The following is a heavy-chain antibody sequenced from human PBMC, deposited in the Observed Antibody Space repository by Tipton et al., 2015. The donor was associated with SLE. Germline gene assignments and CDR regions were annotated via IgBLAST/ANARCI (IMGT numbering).Heavy chain of an antibody. CDR2: ISWNSDNI. CDR3: AKGRGGSSWFYNYDMDV. J-gene: IGHJ6*02. D-gene: IGHD6-13*01. CDR1: GFSFDDYA. V-gene: IGHV3-9*01. Sequence: SLRLSCGASGFSFDDYAMHWVRQAPGKGLEWVARISWNSDNIDYADSVKGRFTISRDNAKNSLYLQLNSLRAEDTALYYCAKGRGGSSWFYNYDMDVWGQGTTVSVPS.